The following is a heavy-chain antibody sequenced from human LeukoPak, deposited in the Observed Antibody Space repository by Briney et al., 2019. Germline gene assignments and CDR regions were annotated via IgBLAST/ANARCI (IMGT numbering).Heavy chain of an antibody. CDR2: MNPNSGNT. J-gene: IGHJ4*02. Sequence: ASVKVSCKASGYTFTSYDINWVRQATGQGLEWMGWMNPNSGNTGYAQKFQRRVTITRNTSISTAYMELSSLRSEDTAVYYCARGLRFLEWANDYWGQGTLVTVSS. CDR1: GYTFTSYD. CDR3: ARGLRFLEWANDY. D-gene: IGHD3-3*01. V-gene: IGHV1-8*03.